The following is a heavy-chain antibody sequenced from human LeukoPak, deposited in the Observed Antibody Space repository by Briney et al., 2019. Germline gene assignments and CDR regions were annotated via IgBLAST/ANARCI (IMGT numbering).Heavy chain of an antibody. Sequence: SQTLSLTCAISGDSVSSNSAAWNWIRQSPSRGLEWLGRTYYRSKWYNDYAVSVKSRITINPDTSRNQFSLQLNSVTPEDTAVYYCARGQNYGSGSYYRKDWFDPWGQGTLVTVSS. D-gene: IGHD3-10*01. V-gene: IGHV6-1*01. J-gene: IGHJ5*02. CDR3: ARGQNYGSGSYYRKDWFDP. CDR1: GDSVSSNSAA. CDR2: TYYRSKWYN.